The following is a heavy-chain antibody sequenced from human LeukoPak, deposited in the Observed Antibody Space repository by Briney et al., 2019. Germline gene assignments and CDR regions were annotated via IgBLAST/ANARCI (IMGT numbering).Heavy chain of an antibody. Sequence: GGSLRLSCAASGFTFSTYNMNWVRQAPGKGLEWVSFISSSSRIIYYADSVKGRFTVSRDNAKNSLYLQMNSLRDEDTAVYYCARSPAGIVDYWGQGTLVTVSS. J-gene: IGHJ4*02. CDR1: GFTFSTYN. CDR3: ARSPAGIVDY. V-gene: IGHV3-48*02. CDR2: ISSSSRII. D-gene: IGHD1-26*01.